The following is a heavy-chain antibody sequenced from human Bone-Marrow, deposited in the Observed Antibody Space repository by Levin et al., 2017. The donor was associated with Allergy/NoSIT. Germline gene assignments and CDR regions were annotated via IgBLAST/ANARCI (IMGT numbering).Heavy chain of an antibody. J-gene: IGHJ4*02. D-gene: IGHD3-22*01. Sequence: AASVKVSCKTSGYSFTNYGLSWVRQAPGQGLEWMGWISASTGETNYAQKLRGRVSMTTDTSTTTAYMELKSLTSDDTAVYYCVRDADSPEFDYWGQGTLVTVSS. CDR3: VRDADSPEFDY. CDR1: GYSFTNYG. CDR2: ISASTGET. V-gene: IGHV1-18*01.